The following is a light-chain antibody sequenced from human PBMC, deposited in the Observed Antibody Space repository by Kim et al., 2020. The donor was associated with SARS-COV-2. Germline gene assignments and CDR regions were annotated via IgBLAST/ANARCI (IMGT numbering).Light chain of an antibody. V-gene: IGLV4-60*03. CDR3: ETWGTDIWV. CDR2: VESSGNY. CDR1: GGNTNYI. J-gene: IGLJ3*02. Sequence: SSVKITCTLSGGNTNYIIAWHQQQPGKAPRYLMNVESSGNYNTGSGVPDRFSGSTPGADHYLTISNLQSEDEADYYCETWGTDIWVFGGGTQLTVL.